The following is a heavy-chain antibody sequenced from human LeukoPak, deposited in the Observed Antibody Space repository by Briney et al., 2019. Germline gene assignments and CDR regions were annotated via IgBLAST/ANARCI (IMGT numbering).Heavy chain of an antibody. CDR2: ISYDGSNK. D-gene: IGHD3-10*01. V-gene: IGHV3-30-3*01. J-gene: IGHJ3*02. Sequence: PGRSLRLSCAASGFPFSTYAMHWVRQAPGKGLEWVAVISYDGSNKYYADSVKGRFTISRDNSKNTLYLQMNSLRAEDTAVYYCARGTVVRGVLLDAFDIWGQGTMVTVSS. CDR1: GFPFSTYA. CDR3: ARGTVVRGVLLDAFDI.